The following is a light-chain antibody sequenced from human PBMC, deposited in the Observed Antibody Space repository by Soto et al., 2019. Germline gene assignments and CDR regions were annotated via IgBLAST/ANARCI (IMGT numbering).Light chain of an antibody. CDR1: QSISSW. V-gene: IGKV1-5*01. J-gene: IGKJ1*01. CDR3: QQYNSYSWT. CDR2: DAS. Sequence: DIQMTQSPSTLSASVGDRVTITCRASQSISSWFAWYQQKPGKAPKLLIYDASSLATGVPARFSGSGSGTEFTLTISSLQPDDFASYYCQQYNSYSWTFGQGTKVEIK.